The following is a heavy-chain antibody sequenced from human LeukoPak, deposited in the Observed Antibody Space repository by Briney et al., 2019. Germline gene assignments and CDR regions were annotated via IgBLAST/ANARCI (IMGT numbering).Heavy chain of an antibody. J-gene: IGHJ4*02. V-gene: IGHV7-4-1*02. D-gene: IGHD2-8*01. Sequence: ASVKVSCKASGYTFTSYAMNWVRQAPGQGLEWMGWINTNTGNPTYAQGFTGRFVFSLDTSVSTAYLQISSLKAEDTAVYYCARDPGICTNGVCFLFDYWGQGTLVTVSS. CDR1: GYTFTSYA. CDR2: INTNTGNP. CDR3: ARDPGICTNGVCFLFDY.